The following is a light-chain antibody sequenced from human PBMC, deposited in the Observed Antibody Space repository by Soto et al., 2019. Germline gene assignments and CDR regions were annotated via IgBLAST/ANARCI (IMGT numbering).Light chain of an antibody. CDR3: LHTYAFPRT. V-gene: IGKV1-12*01. CDR1: QGIGDR. CDR2: FAS. Sequence: DIQMTQSPSSVSASVGDRVTITCRARQGIGDRLAWYQQRPGTVPQLLIYFASTLPSVVPSRFSASGSGAHFILHIPPLQAEDFAPYYCLHTYAFPRTFGQGTKVEIK. J-gene: IGKJ1*01.